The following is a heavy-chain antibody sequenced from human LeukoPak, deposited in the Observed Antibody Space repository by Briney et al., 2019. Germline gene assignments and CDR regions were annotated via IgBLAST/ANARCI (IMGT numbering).Heavy chain of an antibody. D-gene: IGHD6-13*01. V-gene: IGHV1-8*01. Sequence: ASVKVSCKASGYTFTSYDINWVRQATGQGLEWMGWMNPNSGNTGYAQKFQGRVTMTRITSISTAYMELSSLRSEDTAVYYCARAASWYLGAFDIWGQGTMVTVSS. CDR3: ARAASWYLGAFDI. CDR2: MNPNSGNT. CDR1: GYTFTSYD. J-gene: IGHJ3*02.